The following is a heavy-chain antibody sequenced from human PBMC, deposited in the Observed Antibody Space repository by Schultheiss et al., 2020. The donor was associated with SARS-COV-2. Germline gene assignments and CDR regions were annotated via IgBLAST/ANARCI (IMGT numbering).Heavy chain of an antibody. CDR3: ARGPSPDYGYYFDY. D-gene: IGHD4-17*01. Sequence: GGSLRLSCAASGFTFTTYGMHWVRQAPGKGLEWVAVIWYDGTKKYYADSVKGRFIISRDNSKNTLYLQMNSLRAEDSAVYYCARGPSPDYGYYFDYWGQGTLVTVSS. CDR2: IWYDGTKK. V-gene: IGHV3-33*01. CDR1: GFTFTTYG. J-gene: IGHJ4*02.